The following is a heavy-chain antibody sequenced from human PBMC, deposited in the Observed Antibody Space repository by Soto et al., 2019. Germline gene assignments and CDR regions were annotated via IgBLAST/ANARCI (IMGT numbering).Heavy chain of an antibody. CDR3: ARDVGATPGMDV. J-gene: IGHJ6*02. CDR2: INPGGGST. Sequence: AASVKVSCKASGYTFTSYYMHWVRQAPGQGLEWMGIINPGGGSTSYAQKFQGRVTMTRDTSTSTVYMELSSLRSEDTAVYYCARDVGATPGMDVWGQGTTVTVSS. V-gene: IGHV1-46*01. CDR1: GYTFTSYY. D-gene: IGHD2-15*01.